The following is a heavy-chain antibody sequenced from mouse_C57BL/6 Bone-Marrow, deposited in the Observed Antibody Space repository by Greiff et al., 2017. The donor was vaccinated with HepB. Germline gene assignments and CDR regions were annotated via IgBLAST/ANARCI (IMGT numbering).Heavy chain of an antibody. D-gene: IGHD2-2*01. CDR2: IYPGSGNT. V-gene: IGHV1-76*01. J-gene: IGHJ4*01. CDR3: ARGGWLRAMDY. CDR1: GYTFTDYY. Sequence: VQLQQSGAELVRPGASVKLSCKASGYTFTDYYINWVKQRPGQGLEWIARIYPGSGNTYYNEKFKGKATLTAEKSSSTAYMQLSSLTSEDSAVYFCARGGWLRAMDYWGQGTSVTVSS.